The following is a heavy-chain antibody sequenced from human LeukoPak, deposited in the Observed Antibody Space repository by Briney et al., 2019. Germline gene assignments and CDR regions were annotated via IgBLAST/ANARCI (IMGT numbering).Heavy chain of an antibody. CDR1: GFTFSRSP. Sequence: PGGSLRLSCVASGFTFSRSPMTWVRQGPGKGLEWVSVTYSGGSTYYADSVKGRCTISRDNSKNTLYLQMNSLRGEDTAVYYCASGIRAFDNWGQGTLVTVSA. V-gene: IGHV3-66*01. CDR2: TYSGGST. D-gene: IGHD1-26*01. J-gene: IGHJ4*02. CDR3: ASGIRAFDN.